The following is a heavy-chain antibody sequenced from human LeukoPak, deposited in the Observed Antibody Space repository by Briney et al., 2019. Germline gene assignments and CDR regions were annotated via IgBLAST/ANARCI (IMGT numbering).Heavy chain of an antibody. V-gene: IGHV1-69*06. Sequence: SVKVSCKASGGTFSSYAISWVRQAPGQGLEWMGGIIPIFGTANYAQKFQGRVTITADKSTSTAYMELSSLRSEDTAVYYCAREDYYDSSGYQRFEFDYWGQGTLVTVSS. CDR3: AREDYYDSSGYQRFEFDY. J-gene: IGHJ4*02. CDR1: GGTFSSYA. D-gene: IGHD3-22*01. CDR2: IIPIFGTA.